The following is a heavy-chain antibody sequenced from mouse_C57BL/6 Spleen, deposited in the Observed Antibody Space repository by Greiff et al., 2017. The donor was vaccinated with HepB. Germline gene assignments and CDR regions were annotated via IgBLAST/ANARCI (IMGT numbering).Heavy chain of an antibody. CDR3: TGFHYYAMDY. Sequence: EVQVVESGAELVRPGASVKLSCTASGFNIKDYYMHWVKQRPEQGLEWIGRIDPEDGDTEYAPKFQGKATMTADTSSNKSYLQLSSLTSEDTAVYYCTGFHYYAMDYWGQGTSVTVSS. J-gene: IGHJ4*01. CDR2: IDPEDGDT. CDR1: GFNIKDYY. V-gene: IGHV14-1*01.